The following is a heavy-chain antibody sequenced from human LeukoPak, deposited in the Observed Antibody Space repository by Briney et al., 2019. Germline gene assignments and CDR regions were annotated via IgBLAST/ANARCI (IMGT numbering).Heavy chain of an antibody. CDR1: GFTFSSNY. CDR2: IYSGGST. J-gene: IGHJ4*02. V-gene: IGHV3-53*01. CDR3: ARGYCSSTSCYSGLNY. Sequence: GGSLRLSCAASGFTFSSNYMSWVRQAPGKGLEWVSVIYSGGSTYYADSVKGRFTISRDNSKNTLYLQMNSLRAEDTAVCYCARGYCSSTSCYSGLNYWGQGTLVTVSS. D-gene: IGHD2-2*01.